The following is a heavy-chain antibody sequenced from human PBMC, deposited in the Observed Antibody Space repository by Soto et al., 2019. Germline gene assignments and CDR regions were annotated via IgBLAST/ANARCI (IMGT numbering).Heavy chain of an antibody. Sequence: GGSLRLSCAASGFTFSSYWMHWVRQAPGKGLVWVSRINSDGSSTSYADSVRGRFTISRDNAKNTLYPQMNSLRAEDTAVYYCARVPGHAARLGYYYMDVWGKGTTVTVSS. CDR3: ARVPGHAARLGYYYMDV. CDR2: INSDGSST. J-gene: IGHJ6*03. V-gene: IGHV3-74*01. D-gene: IGHD6-6*01. CDR1: GFTFSSYW.